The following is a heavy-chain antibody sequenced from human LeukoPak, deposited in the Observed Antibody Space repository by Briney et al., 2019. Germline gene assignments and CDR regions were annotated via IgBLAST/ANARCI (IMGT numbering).Heavy chain of an antibody. CDR1: GYTFTGYY. CDR3: ARDCSSTNYQGAFDI. J-gene: IGHJ3*02. CDR2: INPNSGGT. V-gene: IGHV1-2*02. Sequence: GASVKVSCKASGYTFTGYYMHWVRQAPGQGLEWMGWINPNSGGTNYAQKFQGRVTMTRDTSISTAYMELSRLRSDDTAVYYCARDCSSTNYQGAFDIWGQGTMVTVSS. D-gene: IGHD2-2*01.